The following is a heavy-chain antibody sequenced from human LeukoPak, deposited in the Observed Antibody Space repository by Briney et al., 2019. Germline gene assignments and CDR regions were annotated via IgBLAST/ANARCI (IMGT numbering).Heavy chain of an antibody. Sequence: ASVKVSCKVSGYTLTELSMHWVRQAPGKGLEWMGGFDPEDGETIYAQKFQGRVTMTEDTSTDTAYMELSSLRSEDTAVYYCATGRRYVLRYFDWLFDYYYGMDVWGQGTTVTVSS. CDR1: GYTLTELS. CDR2: FDPEDGET. J-gene: IGHJ6*02. D-gene: IGHD3-9*01. CDR3: ATGRRYVLRYFDWLFDYYYGMDV. V-gene: IGHV1-24*01.